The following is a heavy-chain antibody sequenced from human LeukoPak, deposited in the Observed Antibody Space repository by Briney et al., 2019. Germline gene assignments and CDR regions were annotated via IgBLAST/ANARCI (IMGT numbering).Heavy chain of an antibody. Sequence: ASVKVSCKVSGYTLTELSMHWVRQAPGKGLEWMGGFDPEDGETIYAQKFQGRVTMTEDTSTDTAYMELSSLRSDDTAVYYCARDFHDYGGNSGDDYWGQGTLVTVSS. D-gene: IGHD4-23*01. CDR1: GYTLTELS. CDR2: FDPEDGET. J-gene: IGHJ4*02. V-gene: IGHV1-24*01. CDR3: ARDFHDYGGNSGDDY.